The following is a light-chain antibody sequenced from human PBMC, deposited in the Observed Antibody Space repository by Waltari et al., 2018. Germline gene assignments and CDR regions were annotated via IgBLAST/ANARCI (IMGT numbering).Light chain of an antibody. CDR1: ALPNKY. CDR2: EDT. CDR3: YSTDYTGNYWV. Sequence: SYELTQPPSVSVSPGHTARITCSGEALPNKYAYWYRQKSGQAPVLVIYEDTKRPSGLPERISGSKAGEVATLTITGAQVEDEADYYCYSTDYTGNYWVFGGGTKLTVL. V-gene: IGLV3-10*01. J-gene: IGLJ3*02.